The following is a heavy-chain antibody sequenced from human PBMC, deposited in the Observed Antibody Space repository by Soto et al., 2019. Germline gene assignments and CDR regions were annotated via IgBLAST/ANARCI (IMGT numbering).Heavy chain of an antibody. CDR2: IYYSGST. D-gene: IGHD3-9*01. Sequence: ASETLSLTCTVSGGSISSSSYYWGWIRQPPGKGLEWIGSIYYSGSTYYNPSLKSRVTISVDTSKNQFSLKLSSVTAADTAVYYCARRGVVELGTLRYFDWPLDYWGQGTLVTVSS. CDR1: GGSISSSSYY. CDR3: ARRGVVELGTLRYFDWPLDY. V-gene: IGHV4-39*01. J-gene: IGHJ4*02.